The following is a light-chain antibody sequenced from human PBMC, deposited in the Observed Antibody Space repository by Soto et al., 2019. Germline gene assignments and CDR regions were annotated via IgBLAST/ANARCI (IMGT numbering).Light chain of an antibody. Sequence: EIVLTQSPVTLSLSPGERATHSCRASRSVNNFVAWYQEKPGQAPSLLIYDASNRASDIPDRFSGSGSGTDFTLTISSLEPEDFAVYYCHQRAGWPPTFGGGTRVEIK. V-gene: IGKV3-11*01. J-gene: IGKJ4*01. CDR2: DAS. CDR1: RSVNNF. CDR3: HQRAGWPPT.